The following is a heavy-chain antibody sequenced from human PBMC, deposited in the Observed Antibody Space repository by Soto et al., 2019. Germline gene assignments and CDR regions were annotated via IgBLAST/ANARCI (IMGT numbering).Heavy chain of an antibody. CDR2: INHSGST. D-gene: IGHD3-3*01. CDR3: ARGLRGVLGY. Sequence: SETRSLTCAVYGGSFSGYYWSWIRQPPGKGLEWIGEINHSGSTNYNPSLKSRVTISVDTSKNQFSLKLSSVTAADTAVYYCARGLRGVLGYWGQGTLVTVSS. V-gene: IGHV4-34*01. J-gene: IGHJ4*02. CDR1: GGSFSGYY.